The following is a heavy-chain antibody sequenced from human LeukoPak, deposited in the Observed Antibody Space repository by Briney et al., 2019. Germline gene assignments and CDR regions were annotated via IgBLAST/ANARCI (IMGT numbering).Heavy chain of an antibody. Sequence: SWTLSLTCTVSGASISSFYWSWVRQPAGKGLEWIGRISTSGSTTYNPSLGSRVSMSVDPSKKQFSLEVTSVTAADTAVYYCARDFRLDSWGQGTLVIVSS. V-gene: IGHV4-4*07. CDR2: ISTSGST. J-gene: IGHJ4*02. CDR1: GASISSFY. CDR3: ARDFRLDS.